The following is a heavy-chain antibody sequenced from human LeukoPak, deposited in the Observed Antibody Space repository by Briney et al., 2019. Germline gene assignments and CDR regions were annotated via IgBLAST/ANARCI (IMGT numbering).Heavy chain of an antibody. CDR2: IKQDGSEK. D-gene: IGHD3-10*01. Sequence: GGSLRLSCAASGFTFSSYWMSWVRQASGKGLEWVANIKQDGSEKYYVESVKGRFTISRDNAKDSLYLQMNSLRAEDTAVYYCARYYHGSGTFDYWGQGTLVTVSS. V-gene: IGHV3-7*04. CDR3: ARYYHGSGTFDY. CDR1: GFTFSSYW. J-gene: IGHJ4*02.